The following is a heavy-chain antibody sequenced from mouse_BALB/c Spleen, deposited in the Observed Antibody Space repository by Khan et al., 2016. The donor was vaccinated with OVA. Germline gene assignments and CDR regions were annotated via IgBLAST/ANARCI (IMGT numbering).Heavy chain of an antibody. CDR2: INPTSGYT. CDR3: ARDRIDY. J-gene: IGHJ2*01. Sequence: VKLLESGAELAKPGASVKMSCTASGYTFTSYWMHWIQQRPGQGLEWIGYINPTSGYTDYNQKLKDKATLTADKSSSTAYMQLSSLTSDDSADYYCARDRIDYWGQGTALTVSS. V-gene: IGHV1-7*01. CDR1: GYTFTSYW.